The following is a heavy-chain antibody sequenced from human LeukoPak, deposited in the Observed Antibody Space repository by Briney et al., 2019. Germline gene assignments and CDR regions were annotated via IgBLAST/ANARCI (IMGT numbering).Heavy chain of an antibody. CDR2: IGPHSTFT. CDR3: VREGEGPLSKDFDY. CDR1: GFTFTDHY. D-gene: IGHD2/OR15-2a*01. V-gene: IGHV1-2*02. Sequence: EASMKVSCKFSGFTFTDHYIHWVRQGPGQGLEWMGYIGPHSTFTSSPQEFQGRVTMTRDASMSTAYMELTRLTSDDTAVYYCVREGEGPLSKDFDYWGQGTLVTVSS. J-gene: IGHJ4*02.